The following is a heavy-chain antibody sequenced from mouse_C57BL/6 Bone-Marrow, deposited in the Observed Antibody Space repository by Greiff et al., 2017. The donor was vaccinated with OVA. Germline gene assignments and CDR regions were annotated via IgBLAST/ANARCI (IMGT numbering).Heavy chain of an antibody. CDR2: INPNNGGT. CDR3: ARLGITTVPDY. J-gene: IGHJ2*01. CDR1: GYTFTDYN. Sequence: EVQGVESGPELVKPGASVKMSCKASGYTFTDYNMHWVKQSHGKSLEWIGYINPNNGGTSYNQKFKGKATLTVNKSSSPAYIELRSLTSEDSAVYYGARLGITTVPDYWGQGTTLTVSS. D-gene: IGHD1-1*01. V-gene: IGHV1-22*01.